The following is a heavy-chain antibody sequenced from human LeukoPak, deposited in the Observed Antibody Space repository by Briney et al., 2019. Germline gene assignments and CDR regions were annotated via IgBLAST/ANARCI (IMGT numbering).Heavy chain of an antibody. J-gene: IGHJ6*02. CDR3: YYYYGMDV. Sequence: GGSLRLSCAASGFTFSSYAMSWVRQAPGKGLEWVGFIRSKAYGGTTEYAASVKGRFTISRDDSKSIAYLQMNSLKTEDTAVYYCYYYYGMDVWGQGTTVTVSS. CDR2: IRSKAYGGTT. V-gene: IGHV3-49*04. CDR1: GFTFSSYA.